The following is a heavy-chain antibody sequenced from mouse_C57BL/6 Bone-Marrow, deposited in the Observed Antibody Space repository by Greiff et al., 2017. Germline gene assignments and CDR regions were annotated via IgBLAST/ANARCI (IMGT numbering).Heavy chain of an antibody. CDR1: GFTFSSYA. J-gene: IGHJ1*03. CDR3: TRGYYGSSLYWYFDV. D-gene: IGHD1-1*01. CDR2: ISSGGGYI. V-gene: IGHV5-9-1*02. Sequence: EVKLVESGEGLVKPGGSLKLSCAASGFTFSSYAMSWVRQTPEKRLEWVAYISSGGGYIYYADTVQGRFTISRDNARNTLYLQMSSLKSEDTAMYYCTRGYYGSSLYWYFDVWGTGTTVTVSS.